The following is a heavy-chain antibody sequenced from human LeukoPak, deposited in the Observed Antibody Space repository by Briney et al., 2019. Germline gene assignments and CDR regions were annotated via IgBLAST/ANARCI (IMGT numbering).Heavy chain of an antibody. CDR1: GGSFSGYY. D-gene: IGHD3-22*01. V-gene: IGHV4-34*01. Sequence: TPSETLSLTCAVYGGSFSGYYCSWIRQPPGKGLEWIGEINHSGSTNYNPSLKSRVTISVDTSKNQFSLKLSSVTAADTAVYYCARGKSNYYDSSGLDYWGQGTLVTVSS. CDR2: INHSGST. J-gene: IGHJ4*02. CDR3: ARGKSNYYDSSGLDY.